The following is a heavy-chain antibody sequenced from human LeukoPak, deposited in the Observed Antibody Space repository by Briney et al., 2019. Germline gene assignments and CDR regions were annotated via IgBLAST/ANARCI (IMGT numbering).Heavy chain of an antibody. D-gene: IGHD3-22*01. CDR2: ISYDGSNE. Sequence: GGSLRLSSAASGFTFSSHAMHWVRQAPDKGLDWVAVISYDGSNEYYADSVKGRFTISRDNSKNMLYLQMNSLRAEDTAVYYCARGRQSSGYYYVYWGQGTLVTVSS. CDR3: ARGRQSSGYYYVY. J-gene: IGHJ4*02. CDR1: GFTFSSHA. V-gene: IGHV3-30-3*01.